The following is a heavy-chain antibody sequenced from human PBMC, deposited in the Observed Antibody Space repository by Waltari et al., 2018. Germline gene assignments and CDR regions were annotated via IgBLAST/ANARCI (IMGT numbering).Heavy chain of an antibody. V-gene: IGHV3-74*01. D-gene: IGHD5-18*01. CDR2: INSDGSSI. J-gene: IGHJ4*02. CDR1: GFRFSDYW. CDR3: ARKGGRGYTYGPFYYDS. Sequence: EVQLVEAGGDIVQPGGSLSLSCAASGFRFSDYWRHWVRQVPGKGLVWVSRINSDGSSISYSDSVKGRFTISRDNSKNMLYLQLNSLRAEDTAVYYCARKGGRGYTYGPFYYDSWGQGTLVTVSS.